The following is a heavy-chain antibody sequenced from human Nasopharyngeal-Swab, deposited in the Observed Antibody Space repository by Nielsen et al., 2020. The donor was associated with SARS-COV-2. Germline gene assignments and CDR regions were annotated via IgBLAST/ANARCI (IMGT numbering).Heavy chain of an antibody. CDR1: GDSISSGKDY. CDR3: ARLGRYYDTLSGYARHFDY. CDR2: IDYSGST. D-gene: IGHD3-9*01. V-gene: IGHV4-30-4*01. J-gene: IGHJ4*02. Sequence: TLSLTCTVSGDSISSGKDYWNWIRQTPGRGLEWIGYIDYSGSTDHNPSLKSRVTISVDTSKNQFSLKVNSVTAADTAVYYCARLGRYYDTLSGYARHFDYWGQGILVTVSS.